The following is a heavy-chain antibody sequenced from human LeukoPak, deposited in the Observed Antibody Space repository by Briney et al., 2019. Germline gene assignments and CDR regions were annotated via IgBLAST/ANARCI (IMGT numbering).Heavy chain of an antibody. CDR2: IFYSGRT. Sequence: SETLSLTCTVSGGSISNGDYYWSWIRQPPGKGLEWVGYIFYSGRTFYNPSLKSRVTISVDTSKIQFSLKLSSVTAADTAIYYCASLTRNFDFLTGYGPYYFDFWGQGTLVTVSS. CDR1: GGSISNGDYY. CDR3: ASLTRNFDFLTGYGPYYFDF. V-gene: IGHV4-30-4*08. D-gene: IGHD3-9*01. J-gene: IGHJ4*02.